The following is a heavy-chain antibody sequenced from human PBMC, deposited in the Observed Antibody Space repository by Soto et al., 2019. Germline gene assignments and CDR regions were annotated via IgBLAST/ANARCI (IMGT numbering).Heavy chain of an antibody. CDR1: GYSFTSYW. Sequence: PGESLKISCTGSGYSFTSYWIGWVRQMPGKGLGLMGIIYTCDSDTRYSTSFQGQVTISADKSISTAYLQWSSLKASDTAMYYCARSLGQNLVTPTYYFSGMDVWGHGTRVT. CDR3: ARSLGQNLVTPTYYFSGMDV. D-gene: IGHD2-21*02. V-gene: IGHV5-51*01. CDR2: IYTCDSDT. J-gene: IGHJ6*02.